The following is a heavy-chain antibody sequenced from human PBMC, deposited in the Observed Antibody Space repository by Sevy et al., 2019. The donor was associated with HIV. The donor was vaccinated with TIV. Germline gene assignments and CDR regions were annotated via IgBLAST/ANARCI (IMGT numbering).Heavy chain of an antibody. V-gene: IGHV3-30*18. CDR1: GFTFSSYG. J-gene: IGHJ6*03. D-gene: IGHD3-10*01. Sequence: GGSLRLSCAASGFTFSSYGMHWVRQAPGKGLEWVAVISYDGSNKYYADSVKGRFTISRDNSKNTLYLKMNSLRAEDTAVYYCAKDRDPDGDYYYYYYMDVWGKGTTVTVSS. CDR3: AKDRDPDGDYYYYYYMDV. CDR2: ISYDGSNK.